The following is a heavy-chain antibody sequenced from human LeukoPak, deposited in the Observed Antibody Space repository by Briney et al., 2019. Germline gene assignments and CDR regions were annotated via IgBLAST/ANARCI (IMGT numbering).Heavy chain of an antibody. CDR3: ARASHYYDSSGYYD. D-gene: IGHD3-22*01. Sequence: ASVKVSCKASGYTFTGSYMHWVRQAPGQGLEWMGWINPNSGGTNYAQKFQGRVTMTRDTSISTAYMELSRLRSDDTAVYYCARASHYYDSSGYYDWGQGTLVTVSS. V-gene: IGHV1-2*02. CDR1: GYTFTGSY. CDR2: INPNSGGT. J-gene: IGHJ4*02.